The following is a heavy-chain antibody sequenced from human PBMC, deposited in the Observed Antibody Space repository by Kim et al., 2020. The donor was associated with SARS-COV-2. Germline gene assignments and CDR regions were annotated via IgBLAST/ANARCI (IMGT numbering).Heavy chain of an antibody. CDR1: GGSFSGYY. CDR2: INHSGST. Sequence: SETLSLTCAVYGGSFSGYYWSWIRQPPGKGLEWIGEINHSGSTNYNPSLKSRVTISVDTSKNQFPLKLSSVTAADTAVYYCARDSIAVAAPKTNWFDPWG. J-gene: IGHJ5*02. CDR3: ARDSIAVAAPKTNWFDP. D-gene: IGHD6-19*01. V-gene: IGHV4-34*01.